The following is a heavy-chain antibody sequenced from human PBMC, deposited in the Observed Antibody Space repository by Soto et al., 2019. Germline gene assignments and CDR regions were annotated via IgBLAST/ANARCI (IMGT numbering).Heavy chain of an antibody. V-gene: IGHV3-30-3*01. Sequence: QVQLVESGGGVVQPGRSLRLSCAASGFTFSSYAMHWVRQAPGKGLEWVAVISYDGSNKYYADSVKGRFTISRDNSKNTLYLQMNSLRAEETAVYYCARDNNPRDYYGMDVWGQGTTVTVSS. J-gene: IGHJ6*02. CDR2: ISYDGSNK. CDR1: GFTFSSYA. CDR3: ARDNNPRDYYGMDV. D-gene: IGHD1-20*01.